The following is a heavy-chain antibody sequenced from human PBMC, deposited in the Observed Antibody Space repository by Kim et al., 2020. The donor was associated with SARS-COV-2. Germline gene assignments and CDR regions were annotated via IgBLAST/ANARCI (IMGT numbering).Heavy chain of an antibody. V-gene: IGHV3-11*06. CDR3: ARDEGSSSWYGAFDY. J-gene: IGHJ4*02. D-gene: IGHD6-13*01. Sequence: SVTGRFTISRVNAKNSLYLQMNSLRAEDTAVYYGARDEGSSSWYGAFDYWGQGTLVTVSS.